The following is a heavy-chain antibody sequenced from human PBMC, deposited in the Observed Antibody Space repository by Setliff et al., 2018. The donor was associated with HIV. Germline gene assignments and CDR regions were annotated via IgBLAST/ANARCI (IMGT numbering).Heavy chain of an antibody. V-gene: IGHV3-23*01. CDR2: ISASGGST. J-gene: IGHJ4*02. Sequence: PGGSLRLSCAASGFSSSSFAMTWVRQAPGKGLEWVSTISASGGSTSYADSVKGRFTISRDNSKNTLSLQMNSLRAEDTAVYYCATEQLLWPFDHWGQGTLVTVS. CDR1: GFSSSSFA. CDR3: ATEQLLWPFDH. D-gene: IGHD2-2*01.